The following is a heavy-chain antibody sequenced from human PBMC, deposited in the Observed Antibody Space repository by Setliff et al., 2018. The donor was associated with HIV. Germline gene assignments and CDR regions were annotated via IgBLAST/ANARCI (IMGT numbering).Heavy chain of an antibody. V-gene: IGHV1-46*01. CDR1: GYSFTNYY. CDR3: ARIWGIPPLYYFDY. CDR2: INPSGGST. D-gene: IGHD3-16*01. Sequence: ASVNVSCKASGYSFTNYYIHWVRQAPGQGLEWMGRINPSGGSTSYAQKFQGRVTFTRDTSASAAYMDLSSLRSEDTAVYYCARIWGIPPLYYFDYWGQGTLVTVSS. J-gene: IGHJ4*02.